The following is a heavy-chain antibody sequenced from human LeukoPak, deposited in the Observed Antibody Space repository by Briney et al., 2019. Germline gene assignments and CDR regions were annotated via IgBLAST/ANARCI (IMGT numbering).Heavy chain of an antibody. Sequence: GAPVKVSRTASRGTFSSYAISWVRQAPGHGLEWLGGIIPIFGTANYAQKFQGRVTITADESTSTACMELSSLRSEDTAVYYCASKCSSTSCYYFDYWGQGTLVTVSS. CDR1: RGTFSSYA. CDR3: ASKCSSTSCYYFDY. V-gene: IGHV1-69*13. CDR2: IIPIFGTA. D-gene: IGHD2-2*01. J-gene: IGHJ4*02.